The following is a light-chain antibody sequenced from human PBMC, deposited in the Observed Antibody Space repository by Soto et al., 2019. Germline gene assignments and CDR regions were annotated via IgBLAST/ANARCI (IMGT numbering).Light chain of an antibody. CDR1: QGISTN. CDR2: AAS. CDR3: QQYQTLLLT. V-gene: IGKV1-33*01. Sequence: DIQMTQSPTSLSASVGDRVTITCQASQGISTNLNWFQQKPGKAPKLLIYAASTLETGAPSRFSGSGSGTDFSFTISSLQPEDIASYYCQQYQTLLLTFGGGTNVQIK. J-gene: IGKJ4*01.